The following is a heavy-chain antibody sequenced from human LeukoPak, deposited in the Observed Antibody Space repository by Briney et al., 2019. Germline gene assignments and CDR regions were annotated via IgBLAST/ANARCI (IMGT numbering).Heavy chain of an antibody. CDR3: AVESGGFNY. CDR1: GFTFSTFS. V-gene: IGHV3-23*01. Sequence: GGSLRLSCATSGFTFSTFSMNWDRQAPGKGLEWVSSINAGGGSTFYADSVKGRFTISRDNSKSTLYLQMNSLRAEDTAVYYCAVESGGFNYWGQGTLVTVSS. D-gene: IGHD3-10*01. J-gene: IGHJ4*02. CDR2: INAGGGST.